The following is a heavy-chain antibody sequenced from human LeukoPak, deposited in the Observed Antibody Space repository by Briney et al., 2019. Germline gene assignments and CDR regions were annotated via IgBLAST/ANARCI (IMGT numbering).Heavy chain of an antibody. CDR2: IYYSGST. CDR1: GGSISSSSYY. J-gene: IGHJ4*02. Sequence: SETLSLTCTVSGGSISSSSYYWGWIRQPSGKGLEWIGSIYYSGSTYYNPSLKSRVTISVDTSKNQFSLKLSSVTAADTAVYYCARLATAMVGGDYWGQGTLVTVSS. CDR3: ARLATAMVGGDY. D-gene: IGHD5-18*01. V-gene: IGHV4-39*01.